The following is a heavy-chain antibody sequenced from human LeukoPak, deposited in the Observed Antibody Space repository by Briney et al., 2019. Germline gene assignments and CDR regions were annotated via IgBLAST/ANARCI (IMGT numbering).Heavy chain of an antibody. D-gene: IGHD1-14*01. Sequence: SETLSLTCTVSGGSISTYYWNWIRQPAGKGLEWIGRIYTSGSTNYNPSLKSRVSMSVDTSKNQFSLKLSSVTAADTAVYYCARGITDPYWKYWYFDLWGRGTLVTVSS. CDR3: ARGITDPYWKYWYFDL. CDR1: GGSISTYY. V-gene: IGHV4-4*07. CDR2: IYTSGST. J-gene: IGHJ2*01.